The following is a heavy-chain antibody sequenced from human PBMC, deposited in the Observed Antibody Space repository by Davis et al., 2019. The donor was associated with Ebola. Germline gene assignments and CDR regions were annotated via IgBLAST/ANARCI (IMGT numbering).Heavy chain of an antibody. V-gene: IGHV1-18*01. CDR3: ARDVYSSSWYGFYHGVDY. Sequence: AASVKVSCKASGYTFTSYGISWVRQAPGQGLEWMGWISAYNGNTNYAQKLQGRVTMTTDTSTSTAYMELRSLRSDDTAVYYCARDVYSSSWYGFYHGVDYWGQGTLVTVSS. CDR1: GYTFTSYG. J-gene: IGHJ4*02. CDR2: ISAYNGNT. D-gene: IGHD6-13*01.